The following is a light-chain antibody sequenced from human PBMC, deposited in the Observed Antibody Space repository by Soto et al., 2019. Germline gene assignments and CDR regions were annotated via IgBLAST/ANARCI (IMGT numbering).Light chain of an antibody. Sequence: QSVLTQPPSASGTPGQRVTISCSGSSSNIESNSVNWYQQFPGTAPKLLIYSSDKRPSGVPDRFSGSKSGTSASLAISGLQSEDEADYFCAAWDDSLDGLVFGGGTKLTVL. CDR2: SSD. CDR3: AAWDDSLDGLV. J-gene: IGLJ2*01. CDR1: SSNIESNS. V-gene: IGLV1-44*01.